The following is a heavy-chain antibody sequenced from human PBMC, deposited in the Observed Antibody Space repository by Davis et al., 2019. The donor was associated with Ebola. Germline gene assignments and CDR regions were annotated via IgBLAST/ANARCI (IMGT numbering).Heavy chain of an antibody. V-gene: IGHV4-61*01. Sequence: MPGGSLRLSCTVSGGSVSSGSYYWSWIRQPPGKGLEWIGYYYYTGTTYYSPSLRSRVTISVDTSKNLFSLKLTSVTAADTAVYYCARGDSYYDPSGYYAGPEAPDHWGQGTLVSVSS. D-gene: IGHD3-22*01. CDR3: ARGDSYYDPSGYYAGPEAPDH. J-gene: IGHJ4*02. CDR2: YYYTGTT. CDR1: GGSVSSGSYY.